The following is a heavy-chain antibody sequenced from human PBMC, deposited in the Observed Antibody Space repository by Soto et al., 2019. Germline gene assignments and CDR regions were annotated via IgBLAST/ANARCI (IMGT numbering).Heavy chain of an antibody. J-gene: IGHJ3*02. V-gene: IGHV3-23*01. CDR2: ISGSGGST. D-gene: IGHD1-7*01. CDR1: GFTFSSYA. CDR3: AKLTGTTQSDAFDI. Sequence: TXXSLSLSSAASGFTFSSYAMXWVPQAPGKGLEWVSAISGSGGSTYYADSVKGRFTISRDNSKNTLYLQMNSLRAEDTAVYYCAKLTGTTQSDAFDIWGQGTMVTVSS.